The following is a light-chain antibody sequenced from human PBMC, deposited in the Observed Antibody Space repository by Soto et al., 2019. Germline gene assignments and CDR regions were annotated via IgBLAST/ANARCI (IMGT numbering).Light chain of an antibody. CDR1: SSDVGGYNY. J-gene: IGLJ1*01. Sequence: SVLTQPPSASGSPGQSVTISCTGTSSDVGGYNYVSWFQHHPGKAPKLLIHEVNKRPSGVPDRFSGSKSGNTASLPVSGLQAEDEADYYCSSYGGNTLFVFGTGTKVTVL. CDR3: SSYGGNTLFV. V-gene: IGLV2-8*01. CDR2: EVN.